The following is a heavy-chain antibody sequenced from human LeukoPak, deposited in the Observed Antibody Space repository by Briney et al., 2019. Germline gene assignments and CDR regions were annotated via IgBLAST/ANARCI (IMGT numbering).Heavy chain of an antibody. CDR3: VGYASGSYKVNY. Sequence: GGSLRLSCSASRFTFNTYAMHWVRQAPGKGLEYVSAISSNGGTTNYADSVRGRFTISRDNSKNTLYLQLSALRAEDTALYYCVGYASGSYKVNYWGQGTPVIVSP. CDR1: RFTFNTYA. CDR2: ISSNGGTT. V-gene: IGHV3-64D*06. D-gene: IGHD3-10*01. J-gene: IGHJ4*02.